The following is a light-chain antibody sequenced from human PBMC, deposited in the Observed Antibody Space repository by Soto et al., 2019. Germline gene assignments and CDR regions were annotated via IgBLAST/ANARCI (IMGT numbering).Light chain of an antibody. V-gene: IGKV3-15*01. CDR2: GVS. CDR1: QSVRSN. Sequence: EIVMTQSPATLSVSPGERATLSCRASQSVRSNLAWYHQKPGQAPRLLIYGVSTRATGIPARFSGSGSGTEFTLTISSLQSEDFAVYYCQQYRSWPRTFGQGTKVDIK. J-gene: IGKJ1*01. CDR3: QQYRSWPRT.